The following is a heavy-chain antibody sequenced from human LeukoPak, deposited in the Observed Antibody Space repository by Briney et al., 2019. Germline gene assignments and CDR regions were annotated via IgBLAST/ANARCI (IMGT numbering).Heavy chain of an antibody. CDR3: TRLKNGYGDY. Sequence: GESLKISCEGSGYDFTSYWIGWVRQMPGKGLEWLGIVYPGDSDTRYSPSFQGQVTISADKSISTAYLQWSSLKASDTAMYYCTRLKNGYGDYWGQGTLVTASS. CDR2: VYPGDSDT. J-gene: IGHJ4*02. CDR1: GYDFTSYW. V-gene: IGHV5-51*01. D-gene: IGHD5-12*01.